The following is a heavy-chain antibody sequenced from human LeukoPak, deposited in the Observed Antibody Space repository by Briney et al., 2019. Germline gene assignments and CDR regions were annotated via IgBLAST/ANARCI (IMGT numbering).Heavy chain of an antibody. Sequence: SETLSLTCAVSGYSISSGYYWGWIRQPPGKGLEWIGSIYHSGSTYYNPSLKSRVTISVDTSKNQFSLKLSSVTAADTAVYYCARVDRRWRTFDYWGQGILVTVSS. CDR1: GYSISSGYY. V-gene: IGHV4-38-2*01. J-gene: IGHJ4*02. D-gene: IGHD5-24*01. CDR2: IYHSGST. CDR3: ARVDRRWRTFDY.